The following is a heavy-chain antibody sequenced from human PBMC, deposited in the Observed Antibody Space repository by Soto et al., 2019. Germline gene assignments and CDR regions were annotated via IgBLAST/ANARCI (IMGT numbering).Heavy chain of an antibody. CDR2: IKQDGSEK. J-gene: IGHJ4*02. CDR3: ARDKGYCSGDSCSHYYFDY. CDR1: GFTFSSYW. Sequence: GGSLRLSCAASGFTFSSYWMSWVRQAPGKGLEWVANIKQDGSEKYYVDSVKGRFTIYRDNAKNSLYLQMNSLRVEDTAVYYCARDKGYCSGDSCSHYYFDYWGQGTLVTVSS. V-gene: IGHV3-7*01. D-gene: IGHD2-15*01.